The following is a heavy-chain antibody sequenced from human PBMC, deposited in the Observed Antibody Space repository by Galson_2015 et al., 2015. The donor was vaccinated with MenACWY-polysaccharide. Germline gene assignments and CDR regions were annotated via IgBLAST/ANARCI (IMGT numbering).Heavy chain of an antibody. J-gene: IGHJ3*02. CDR2: TYWNEDK. CDR1: GFSLTNAGVG. Sequence: LVKPTQTLTLPCNFSGFSLTNAGVGVGWIRQPPGKALEWLALTYWNEDKRYSPRLASRLTITKDTPKNQVALTMTNMDPVDTGTYYCAHFKVLIHVFDIWGQGTTVTVSS. V-gene: IGHV2-5*01. CDR3: AHFKVLIHVFDI.